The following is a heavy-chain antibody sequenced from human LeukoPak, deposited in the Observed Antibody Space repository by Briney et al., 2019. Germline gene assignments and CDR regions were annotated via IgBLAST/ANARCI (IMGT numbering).Heavy chain of an antibody. CDR1: GFTFSGYY. J-gene: IGHJ3*02. CDR2: ISSSGSTI. CDR3: ARVGSYYYDSSGYYYPEAFDI. D-gene: IGHD3-22*01. V-gene: IGHV3-11*01. Sequence: PGGSLRLSCAASGFTFSGYYMSWIRQAPGKGLEWVSYISSSGSTIYYADSVKGRFTISRDNAKNSLYLQMNSLRAEDTAVYYCARVGSYYYDSSGYYYPEAFDIWGQGTMVTVSS.